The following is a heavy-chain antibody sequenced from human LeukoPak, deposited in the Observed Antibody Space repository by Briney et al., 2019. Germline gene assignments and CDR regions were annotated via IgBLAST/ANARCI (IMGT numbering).Heavy chain of an antibody. D-gene: IGHD3-9*01. J-gene: IGHJ3*02. Sequence: GGSLRLSCAASGFTFSSYGMYWVRQAPGKGLEWVAFIRYDGSNKYYADSVKGRFTVSRDNSKNTLYLQMNSLRAEDTAVYYCARSLFWDILAPGAFDIWGQGTMVTVSS. V-gene: IGHV3-30*02. CDR3: ARSLFWDILAPGAFDI. CDR2: IRYDGSNK. CDR1: GFTFSSYG.